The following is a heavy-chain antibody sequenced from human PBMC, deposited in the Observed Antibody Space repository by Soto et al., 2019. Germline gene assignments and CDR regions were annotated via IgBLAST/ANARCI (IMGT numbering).Heavy chain of an antibody. Sequence: GESLKISCAASGFTFSSYWMHWVRQAPGKGLVWVSRINSDGSSTSYADSVKGRFTISRDNAKNTLYLQMNSLRAEDTAVYYCAREPTDSDFGVVPYYYYMDVWGKGTTVTVSS. J-gene: IGHJ6*03. CDR3: AREPTDSDFGVVPYYYYMDV. CDR2: INSDGSST. CDR1: GFTFSSYW. D-gene: IGHD3-3*01. V-gene: IGHV3-74*01.